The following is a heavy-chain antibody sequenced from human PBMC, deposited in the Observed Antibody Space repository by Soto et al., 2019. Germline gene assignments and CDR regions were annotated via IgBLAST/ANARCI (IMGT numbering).Heavy chain of an antibody. V-gene: IGHV4-34*01. CDR2: INHSGST. CDR3: ARVQGSGSYYNGYGMDV. CDR1: GGSFSGYY. Sequence: QVQLQQWGAGLLKPSETLSLTCAVYGGSFSGYYWSWICQPPGKGLEWIGEINHSGSTNYNPSLKSRVIISVDTSKNQFSLKLSSVTAADTAVYYCARVQGSGSYYNGYGMDVWGRGTTVTVSS. J-gene: IGHJ6*02. D-gene: IGHD3-10*01.